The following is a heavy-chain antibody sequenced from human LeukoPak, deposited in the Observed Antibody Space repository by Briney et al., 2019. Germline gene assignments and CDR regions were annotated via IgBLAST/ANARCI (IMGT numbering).Heavy chain of an antibody. D-gene: IGHD3-10*01. CDR2: IIPIFGTA. CDR1: GYTFTSYD. CDR3: ARFGVTMVRGVPNWFDP. V-gene: IGHV1-69*05. J-gene: IGHJ5*02. Sequence: GASVTVSCEACGYTFTSYDINWVRQAPGQGLEWMGGIIPIFGTANYAQKFQGRVTITTDESTSTAYMALSSLRSEDTAVYYCARFGVTMVRGVPNWFDPWGQGTLVTVSS.